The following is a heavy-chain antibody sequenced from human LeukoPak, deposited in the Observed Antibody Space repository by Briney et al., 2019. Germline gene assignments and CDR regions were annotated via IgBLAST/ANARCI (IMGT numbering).Heavy chain of an antibody. CDR2: LCYGCRT. V-gene: IGHV3-53*01. CDR1: GFTVNSNY. CDR3: ARERTDHSGYDY. D-gene: IGHD5-12*01. Sequence: GGCLRLSCAASGFTVNSNYMSWVRQARGKGLEWVSVLCYGCRTYLAESVKGRFTNSRDDSKNTLYLQMNRLRAEDTAVYYCARERTDHSGYDYWGQGTLVTVSS. J-gene: IGHJ4*02.